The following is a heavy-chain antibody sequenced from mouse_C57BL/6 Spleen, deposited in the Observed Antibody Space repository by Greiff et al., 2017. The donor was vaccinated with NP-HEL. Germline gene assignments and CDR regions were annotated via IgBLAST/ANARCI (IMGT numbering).Heavy chain of an antibody. CDR3: ARGGDYQDFDY. CDR1: GYAFSSSW. J-gene: IGHJ2*01. D-gene: IGHD1-1*02. V-gene: IGHV1-82*01. Sequence: QVQLQQSGPELVKPGASVKISCKASGYAFSSSWMNWVKQRPGKGLEWIGRIYPGDGDTNYNGKFKGKATLTADKSSSTAYMQLSSLTSEDSAVYFCARGGDYQDFDYWGQGTTLTVSS. CDR2: IYPGDGDT.